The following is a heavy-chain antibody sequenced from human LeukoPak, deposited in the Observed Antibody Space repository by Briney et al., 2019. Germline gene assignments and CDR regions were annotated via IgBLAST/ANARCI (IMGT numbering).Heavy chain of an antibody. CDR1: GGSFSGYY. V-gene: IGHV4-34*01. CDR3: ARERYSSGWRGWFDP. J-gene: IGHJ5*02. CDR2: INHSGST. D-gene: IGHD6-19*01. Sequence: SETLSLTCAVYGGSFSGYYWSWIRQPPGKGLEWIGEINHSGSTNYNPSLKSRVTISVDTSKNQFSLKLSSVTAADTAVYYCARERYSSGWRGWFDPWGQGTLVTVSS.